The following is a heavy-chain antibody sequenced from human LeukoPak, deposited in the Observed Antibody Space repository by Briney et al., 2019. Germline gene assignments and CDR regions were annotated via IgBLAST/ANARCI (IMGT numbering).Heavy chain of an antibody. J-gene: IGHJ2*01. CDR2: IYYSGST. D-gene: IGHD2-8*01. Sequence: WVRQAPGKGLEWIGSIYYSGSTFYNPSLKSRVTISVDTSKNQFSLKLSSVTAADTAVYYCARVYLANSNWYFDLWGRGTLVTLSS. V-gene: IGHV4-39*01. CDR3: ARVYLANSNWYFDL.